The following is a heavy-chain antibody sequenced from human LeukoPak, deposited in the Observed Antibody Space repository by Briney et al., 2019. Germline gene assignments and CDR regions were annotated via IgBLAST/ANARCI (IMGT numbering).Heavy chain of an antibody. V-gene: IGHV3-11*01. CDR1: GFTFSDHY. J-gene: IGHJ4*02. CDR3: ARDRHGYFDY. D-gene: IGHD6-13*01. Sequence: GGSLRLSCAASGFTFSDHYMIWLRQAPGKGLESISYISHNGDTKYYADSVKGRLSISRDNAKSSLYLEMNSLRGEDTAVYYCARDRHGYFDYWGQGTLVTVSS. CDR2: ISHNGDTK.